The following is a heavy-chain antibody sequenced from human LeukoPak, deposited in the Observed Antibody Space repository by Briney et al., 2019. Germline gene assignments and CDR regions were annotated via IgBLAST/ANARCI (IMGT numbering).Heavy chain of an antibody. CDR1: GFTFSTYP. J-gene: IGHJ4*02. V-gene: IGHV3-30-3*01. CDR3: ARGTHQDLFDY. Sequence: GRSLRLFCAASGFTFSTYPMHWVRQAPGKGLEGGAVISYDGSNKYYADSVKGRFTISRDNSKNTLYLQMNSLRAEDTAVYYCARGTHQDLFDYWGQGTLVTVSS. D-gene: IGHD1-1*01. CDR2: ISYDGSNK.